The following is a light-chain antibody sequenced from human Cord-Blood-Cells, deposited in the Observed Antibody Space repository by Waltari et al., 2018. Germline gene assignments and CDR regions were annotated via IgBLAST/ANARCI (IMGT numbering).Light chain of an antibody. J-gene: IGKJ5*01. CDR3: QQYDNLPIT. CDR1: QDISNY. Sequence: DIQMTQSPSSLSASVGDRVTITCQASQDISNYLNWYQQKPGKAPKLLIYDASNLETGVPSRFSGSESETDFTFTISNLQPEDIATYYCQQYDNLPITFGQVTRLEIK. CDR2: DAS. V-gene: IGKV1-33*01.